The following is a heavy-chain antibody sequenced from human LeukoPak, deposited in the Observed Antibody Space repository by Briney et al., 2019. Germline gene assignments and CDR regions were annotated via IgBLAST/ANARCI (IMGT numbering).Heavy chain of an antibody. CDR3: TKDCCNYFSDS. D-gene: IGHD1-7*01. J-gene: IGHJ4*02. V-gene: IGHV3-23*01. CDR1: GFALRDYG. Sequence: GESLRLSCVVSGFALRDYGVAWVRQTPERGLEWVSTISNTADNTHYADSVKYRFLVSRDNSKDTLYLQMFNLRVEDTGVYYCTKDCCNYFSDSWGQGTRVIVSP. CDR2: ISNTADNT.